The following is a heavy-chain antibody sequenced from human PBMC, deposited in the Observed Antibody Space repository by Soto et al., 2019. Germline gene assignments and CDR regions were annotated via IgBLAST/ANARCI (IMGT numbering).Heavy chain of an antibody. D-gene: IGHD6-19*01. CDR2: ISAYNGNT. Sequence: GASVKVSCKASGYTFTSYGISWVRQAPGQGLEWMGWISAYNGNTNYAQKLQGRVTMTTDTSTSTAYMELRSLRSDDTAVYYCARDPGYRSGWYRWFDPWGQGTLVTVSS. CDR1: GYTFTSYG. J-gene: IGHJ5*02. V-gene: IGHV1-18*01. CDR3: ARDPGYRSGWYRWFDP.